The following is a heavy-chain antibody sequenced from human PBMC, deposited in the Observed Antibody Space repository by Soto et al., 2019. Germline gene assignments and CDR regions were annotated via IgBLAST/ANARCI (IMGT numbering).Heavy chain of an antibody. CDR1: GFSLSTSGVG. CDR3: ARRGEQASHPFES. CDR2: IFWNDDK. D-gene: IGHD2-21*01. J-gene: IGHJ4*02. Sequence: QITLKESGPTLVKPTQTLTLTCAFSGFSLSTSGVGVGWIRQPPGKALEWLAVIFWNDDKRYSPSVKSRLTITKDTTRNQVVLTMSNMDPVDTGTYYCARRGEQASHPFESWGQGSLVTVS. V-gene: IGHV2-5*01.